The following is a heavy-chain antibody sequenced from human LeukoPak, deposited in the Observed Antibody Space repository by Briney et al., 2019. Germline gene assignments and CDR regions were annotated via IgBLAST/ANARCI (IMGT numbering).Heavy chain of an antibody. Sequence: SETLSLTCTVSGYSISSGYYWGWIRQPAGKGLEWIGRIYTSGSTNYNPSLKSRVTMSVDTSKNQFSLKLTSVTAADTAVYYCARERITFGGVISWGQGTLVTVSS. V-gene: IGHV4-4*07. J-gene: IGHJ4*02. CDR1: GYSISSGYY. CDR3: ARERITFGGVIS. CDR2: IYTSGST. D-gene: IGHD3-16*02.